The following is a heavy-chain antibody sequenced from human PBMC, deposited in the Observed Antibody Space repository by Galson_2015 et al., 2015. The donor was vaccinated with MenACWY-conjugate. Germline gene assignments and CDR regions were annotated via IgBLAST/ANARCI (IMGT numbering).Heavy chain of an antibody. CDR1: GFTFSSYP. Sequence: SLRLSCAASGFTFSSYPMHWVRQTPGKGLEWVALMSYDGSNQHYADSLKGRLTISRDNSKSTLYLQMDSLRAEDTAVYYCARGLIGYSSGPLDFWGQGALVTVSS. D-gene: IGHD6-19*01. J-gene: IGHJ4*02. CDR2: MSYDGSNQ. CDR3: ARGLIGYSSGPLDF. V-gene: IGHV3-30*01.